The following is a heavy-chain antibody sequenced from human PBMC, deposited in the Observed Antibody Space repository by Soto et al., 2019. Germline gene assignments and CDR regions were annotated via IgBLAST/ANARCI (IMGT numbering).Heavy chain of an antibody. CDR3: ARGTIGSSSPFDY. V-gene: IGHV4-34*01. J-gene: IGHJ4*02. CDR1: GGSFSGYY. D-gene: IGHD6-6*01. CDR2: INHSGST. Sequence: SETLSLTCAVYGGSFSGYYWSWIRQPPGKGLEWIGEINHSGSTNYNPSLKSRVTISVDTSKNQFSLKLSSVTAADTAVYYCARGTIGSSSPFDYWGQGTLVTVSS.